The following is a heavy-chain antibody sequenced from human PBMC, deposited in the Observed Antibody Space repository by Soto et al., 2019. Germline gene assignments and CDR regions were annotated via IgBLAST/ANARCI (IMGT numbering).Heavy chain of an antibody. CDR1: GDSVTTGSYY. V-gene: IGHV4-61*01. CDR2: IYHSGST. CDR3: AGYNWNYYFDP. J-gene: IGHJ5*02. D-gene: IGHD1-7*01. Sequence: SETLSLTCKVSGDSVTTGSYYWAWLRQPPGKGLEWIGHIYHSGSTIYNPSLKSRVTISIDTSKSQFSLNLNSMTAADTAVYYCAGYNWNYYFDPWGQGTLVTVSS.